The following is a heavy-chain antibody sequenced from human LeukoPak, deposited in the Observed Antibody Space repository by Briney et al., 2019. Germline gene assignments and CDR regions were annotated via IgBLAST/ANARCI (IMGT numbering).Heavy chain of an antibody. CDR1: GFIFDDYA. CDR2: ISWNGGRT. V-gene: IGHV3-9*01. D-gene: IGHD3-22*01. Sequence: PGRSLRLSCAASGFIFDDYAMHWVRQAPGKGLEWVSGISWNGGRTAYADSVKGRLTISRDNAKNSLYLQMNSLRAEDTALYYYAKPIYDSSGYTIVGFDYWGQGTLATVSS. CDR3: AKPIYDSSGYTIVGFDY. J-gene: IGHJ4*02.